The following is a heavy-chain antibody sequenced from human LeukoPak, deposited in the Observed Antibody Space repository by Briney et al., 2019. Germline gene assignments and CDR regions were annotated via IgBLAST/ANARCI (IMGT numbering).Heavy chain of an antibody. CDR2: IYYSGST. D-gene: IGHD3-22*01. V-gene: IGHV4-39*07. CDR3: SRVSGITMIVVVNSDSFDI. J-gene: IGHJ3*02. CDR1: GGSISSSSYY. Sequence: SETLSLTCTVSGGSISSSSYYWGWIRQPPGKGLEWIGSIYYSGSTYYNPSLKSRVTISVDTPKNQFSLKLSSVTAADTAVYYCSRVSGITMIVVVNSDSFDIWGQGTIVTVSS.